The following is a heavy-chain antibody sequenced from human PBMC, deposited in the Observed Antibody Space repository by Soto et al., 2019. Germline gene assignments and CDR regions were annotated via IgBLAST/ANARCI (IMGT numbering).Heavy chain of an antibody. V-gene: IGHV1-69*06. CDR1: GGTFSNYA. J-gene: IGHJ3*02. CDR2: IIPVTGST. Sequence: SVKVSCKASGGTFSNYAINWVRQAPGQGLEWMGGIIPVTGSTNYAQKFLGRVTITADKSTSTAYLELSSLRSDDTAVFYCADNSWHPESPRPDCFDIWGQGTVVTVSS. CDR3: ADNSWHPESPRPDCFDI. D-gene: IGHD2-15*01.